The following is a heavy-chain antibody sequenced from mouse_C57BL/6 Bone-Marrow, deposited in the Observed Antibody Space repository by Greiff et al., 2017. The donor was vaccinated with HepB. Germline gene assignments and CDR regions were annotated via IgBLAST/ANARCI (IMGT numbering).Heavy chain of an antibody. CDR1: GFTFSSYA. Sequence: EVKVEGSGGGLVKPGGSLKLSCAASGFTFSSYAMSWVRQTPEKRLEWVATISDGGSYTYYPDNVKGRFTISRDNAKNNLYLQMSQLKSEDTAMYYCARDGEGYYAWFAYWGQGTLVTVSA. CDR3: ARDGEGYYAWFAY. D-gene: IGHD2-3*01. V-gene: IGHV5-4*01. CDR2: ISDGGSYT. J-gene: IGHJ3*01.